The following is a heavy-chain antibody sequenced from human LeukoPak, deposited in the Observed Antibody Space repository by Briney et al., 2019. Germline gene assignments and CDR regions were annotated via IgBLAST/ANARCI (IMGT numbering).Heavy chain of an antibody. CDR1: GFTFSDYY. Sequence: KPGGSLRLSCAASGFTFSDYYMSWIRQAPGKGLEWVSYISSSGSTIYYADSVKGRFTISRDNAKNSLYLQMNSLRAEDTAVYYCAKLPRTVTTHAPGYAFDIWGQGTMVTVSS. D-gene: IGHD4-17*01. CDR3: AKLPRTVTTHAPGYAFDI. CDR2: ISSSGSTI. J-gene: IGHJ3*02. V-gene: IGHV3-11*04.